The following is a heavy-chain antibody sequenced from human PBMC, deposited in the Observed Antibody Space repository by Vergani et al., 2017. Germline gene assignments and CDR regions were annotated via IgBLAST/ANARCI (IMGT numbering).Heavy chain of an antibody. CDR1: GFTFSSYG. D-gene: IGHD6-19*01. V-gene: IGHV3-33*01. CDR3: ARGPSSSGWIFDY. CDR2: IWYDGSNK. J-gene: IGHJ4*02. Sequence: QVQLVESGGGVVQPGRSLRLSCAASGFTFSSYGMHWVRQAPGKGLEWVAVIWYDGSNKYYADSVKGRFTISRDNSKNTLYLQMNSLRAEDTAEYYCARGPSSSGWIFDYWGQGTLVTVSS.